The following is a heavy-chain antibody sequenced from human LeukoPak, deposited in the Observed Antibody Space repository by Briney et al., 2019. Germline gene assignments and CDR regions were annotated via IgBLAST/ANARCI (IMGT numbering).Heavy chain of an antibody. CDR1: GGSLRSGGFY. CDR3: ARDKGTRWANTFDY. Sequence: SQTLSLTCTVFGGSLRSGGFYWNWIRQLPGKGLEWMGYIYYSGSTHYNPSLKSRLTMSVDTSKNQFSLKLSSVTAADTAVYYCARDKGTRWANTFDYWGQGTLVTVSS. CDR2: IYYSGST. D-gene: IGHD1-26*01. J-gene: IGHJ4*02. V-gene: IGHV4-31*03.